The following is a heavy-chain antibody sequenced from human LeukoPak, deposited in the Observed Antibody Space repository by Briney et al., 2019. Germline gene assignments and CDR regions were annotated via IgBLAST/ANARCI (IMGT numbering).Heavy chain of an antibody. V-gene: IGHV3-23*01. CDR2: ISGSGDST. CDR3: AKASITFGGVIVP. J-gene: IGHJ5*02. CDR1: GGSIISSSYY. Sequence: PSETLSLTCTVSGGSIISSSYYWSWLRQSPGKGLEWVSAISGSGDSTDYADSVKGRFTISRDNSKNTLHLQMSSLRAEDTAIYYCAKASITFGGVIVPWGQGTLVTVSS. D-gene: IGHD3-16*01.